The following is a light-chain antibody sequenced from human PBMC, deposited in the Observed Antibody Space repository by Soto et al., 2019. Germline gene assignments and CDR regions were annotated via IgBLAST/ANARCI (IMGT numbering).Light chain of an antibody. CDR3: SAYTRSNSLV. CDR1: SSDVGGYNY. CDR2: DLT. J-gene: IGLJ1*01. V-gene: IGLV2-14*01. Sequence: QSALTQPASVSASPGQSITISCTGTSSDVGGYNYLSWYQHHPRKAPKLMIHDLTTRPSGVSNRSSGSKSGNTASLTISGLEAEDGAGDDCSAYTRSNSLVFGTGTKV.